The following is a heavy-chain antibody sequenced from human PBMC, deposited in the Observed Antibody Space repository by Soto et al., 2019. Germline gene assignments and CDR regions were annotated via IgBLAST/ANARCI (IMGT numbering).Heavy chain of an antibody. CDR1: GYTFTSYG. J-gene: IGHJ4*02. Sequence: SVKFSCKGSGYTFTSYGISWVRQAPGQGLEWMGWISAYNGNRNYAQNLQGRVTMTTDTSTSTAYMELRSLRSDDTAVYYCARGLGSYYENFDYWGQGTLVTVSS. D-gene: IGHD1-26*01. CDR3: ARGLGSYYENFDY. CDR2: ISAYNGNR. V-gene: IGHV1-18*04.